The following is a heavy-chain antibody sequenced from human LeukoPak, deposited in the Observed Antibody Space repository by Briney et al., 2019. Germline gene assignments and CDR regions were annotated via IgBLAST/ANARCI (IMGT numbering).Heavy chain of an antibody. J-gene: IGHJ4*02. CDR3: ARGRVLTGYYGSFDY. D-gene: IGHD3-9*01. V-gene: IGHV1-46*01. CDR1: GYTFTSYY. Sequence: ASVKVSCKASGYTFTSYYMHWVRQAPGQGLEWMGIINPSGGSPSYAQKFQGRVTMTRDTPTSTVYMELSSLISDDTAVYYCARGRVLTGYYGSFDYWGQGTLVTVSS. CDR2: INPSGGSP.